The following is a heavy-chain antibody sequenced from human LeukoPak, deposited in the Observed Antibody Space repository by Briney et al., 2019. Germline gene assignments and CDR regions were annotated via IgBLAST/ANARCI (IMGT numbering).Heavy chain of an antibody. CDR3: AKAPRMVRGVPSMYYYYYYMDV. V-gene: IGHV3-23*01. CDR1: GFTFSGFA. J-gene: IGHJ6*03. CDR2: ISGSGDNT. Sequence: GGSLRLSCAPSGFTFSGFAMSGVRRTPGKGLEWVSGISGSGDNTLYADSVKGRFTISRDNSKNTLYLEMNSLRAEDTAIYYCAKAPRMVRGVPSMYYYYYYMDVWGKGTTVTVSS. D-gene: IGHD3-10*01.